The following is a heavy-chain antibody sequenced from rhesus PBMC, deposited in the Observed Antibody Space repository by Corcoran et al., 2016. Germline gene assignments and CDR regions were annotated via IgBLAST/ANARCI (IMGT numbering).Heavy chain of an antibody. CDR3: ARDPDNIHDAFDF. CDR2: IKGNSRTT. J-gene: IGHJ3*01. D-gene: IGHD2-15*01. Sequence: QVQLQESGPGLVKPSETLSLTCTVSGASISSNWWSWIRQPPGKGLEWIGEIKGNSRTTNYNPSLQSLVTSSKAASKNQFSLKLSSVTAADTSVYYCARDPDNIHDAFDFWGQGLRVTVSS. CDR1: GASISSNW. V-gene: IGHV4-80*01.